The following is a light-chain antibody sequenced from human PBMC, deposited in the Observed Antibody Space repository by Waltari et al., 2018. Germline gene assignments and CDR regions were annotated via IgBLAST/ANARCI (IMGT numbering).Light chain of an antibody. J-gene: IGKJ5*01. Sequence: VVLTQSPATLSVSPGESAIISCRASQSGSSNLAWYQQKPGQAPRLLIYDASTRASSIPARFRGSGSGTEFTLTINSLQSEDSATYYCQQYNRWPPITFGQGTRLDIK. CDR1: QSGSSN. CDR2: DAS. CDR3: QQYNRWPPIT. V-gene: IGKV3-15*01.